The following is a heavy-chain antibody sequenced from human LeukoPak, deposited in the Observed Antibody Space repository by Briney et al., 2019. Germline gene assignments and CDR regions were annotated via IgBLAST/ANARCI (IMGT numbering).Heavy chain of an antibody. CDR2: IYSSGST. CDR1: GFTVSSNY. CDR3: ASPRLWFGELIL. J-gene: IGHJ4*02. D-gene: IGHD3-10*01. Sequence: GGSLRLSCAASGFTVSSNYMSWVRQAPGKGLEWVSVIYSSGSTYYADSVKGRFTISRDNSENTMYLQMNSLRVEDTAVYYCASPRLWFGELILWGQGTLVTVSS. V-gene: IGHV3-66*01.